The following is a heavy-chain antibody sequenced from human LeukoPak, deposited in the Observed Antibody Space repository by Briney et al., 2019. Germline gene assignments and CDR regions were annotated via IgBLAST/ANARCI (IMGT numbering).Heavy chain of an antibody. V-gene: IGHV4-39*01. J-gene: IGHJ6*03. CDR2: IYYSGST. Sequence: SETQSLTCTVSGGSISSSSYYWGWIRQPPGKGLEWIGSIYYSGSTYYNPSLKSRVTISVDTSKNQFSLKLSSVTAADTAVYYCAREIKRGYYYYYYMDVWGKGTTVTVSS. D-gene: IGHD3-16*01. CDR1: GGSISSSSYY. CDR3: AREIKRGYYYYYYMDV.